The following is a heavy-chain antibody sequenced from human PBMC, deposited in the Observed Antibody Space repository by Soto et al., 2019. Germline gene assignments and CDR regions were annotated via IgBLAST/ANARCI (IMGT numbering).Heavy chain of an antibody. CDR1: GDTFNTYT. CDR3: AARHCAAATCFNPGAY. CDR2: IIPILAVT. Sequence: QVQLVQSGAEVQKPGSSVKVSCKVSGDTFNTYTISWVRQAPGQGLEWMGRIIPILAVTTYSRKFKGRLTISAAESTSTAYMEVSSLRSEDTAIYYCAARHCAAATCFNPGAYWGQGTLVAVSS. J-gene: IGHJ4*02. V-gene: IGHV1-69*02. D-gene: IGHD2-2*01.